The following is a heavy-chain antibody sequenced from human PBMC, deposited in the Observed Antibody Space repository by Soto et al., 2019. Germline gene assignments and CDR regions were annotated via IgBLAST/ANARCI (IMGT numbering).Heavy chain of an antibody. V-gene: IGHV4-34*01. D-gene: IGHD2-2*02. J-gene: IGHJ6*02. Sequence: SETLSLTCAVYGGSFSGYYWSWIRQPPGKGLEWIGEINHSGGTNYNPSLKSRVTISVDTSKNQFSLKLSSVTAADTAVYYCASVPAAIWGVYYYYGMDVWGQGTTVTVSS. CDR1: GGSFSGYY. CDR2: INHSGGT. CDR3: ASVPAAIWGVYYYYGMDV.